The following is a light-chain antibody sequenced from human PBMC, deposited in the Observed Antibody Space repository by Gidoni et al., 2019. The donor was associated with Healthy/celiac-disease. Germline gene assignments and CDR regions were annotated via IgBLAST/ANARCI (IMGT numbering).Light chain of an antibody. Sequence: AIQLTQSPSSLSASVGDRVTITCRARQGIRNDLGWYQQKPGKAPKLLIYAASSLQSGVPSRFSGSGSGTDFTLTISSLQPEDFATYYCLQDYNYPRTFGQGTKVEIK. J-gene: IGKJ1*01. CDR3: LQDYNYPRT. CDR1: QGIRND. CDR2: AAS. V-gene: IGKV1-6*01.